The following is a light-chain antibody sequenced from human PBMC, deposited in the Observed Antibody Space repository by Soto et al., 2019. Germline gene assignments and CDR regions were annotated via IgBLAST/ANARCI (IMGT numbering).Light chain of an antibody. CDR1: QTISWR. J-gene: IGKJ1*01. CDR3: QQYNTYST. CDR2: DAS. V-gene: IGKV1-5*01. Sequence: DTQMTQSPSTLSASVGDRATITCRASQTISWRLAWYQQKPWKAPNLLIYDASTLERGVPSRFSGSGSGTEITLTISSLQPDDFATYYCQQYNTYSTFGQGTKVDIK.